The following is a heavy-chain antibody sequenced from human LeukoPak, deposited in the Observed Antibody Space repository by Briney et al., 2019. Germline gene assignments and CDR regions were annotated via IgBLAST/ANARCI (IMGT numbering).Heavy chain of an antibody. Sequence: PGGSLRLSCAASGFIFSSYSMNWVRQAPGKGLERVSFISTSSSYIYCADSVKGRFTISRDNAKNSLYLQMNSLRAEDTAVYYCARASSSWYYFDYWGQGTLVTVSS. V-gene: IGHV3-21*01. CDR2: ISTSSSYI. CDR1: GFIFSSYS. J-gene: IGHJ4*02. CDR3: ARASSSWYYFDY. D-gene: IGHD6-13*01.